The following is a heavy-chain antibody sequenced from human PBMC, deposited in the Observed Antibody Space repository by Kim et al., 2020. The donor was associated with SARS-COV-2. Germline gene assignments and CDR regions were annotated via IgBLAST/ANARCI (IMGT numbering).Heavy chain of an antibody. CDR2: ISGSGGST. Sequence: GGSLRLSCAASGFTFSSYAMSWVRQAPGKGLEWVSAISGSGGSTYYADSVKGRFTISRDNSKNTLYLQMNSLRAEDTAVYYCAKVGTGYSSGWLAGPGDCWGQGTTVTVSS. D-gene: IGHD6-19*01. J-gene: IGHJ6*02. CDR1: GFTFSSYA. V-gene: IGHV3-23*01. CDR3: AKVGTGYSSGWLAGPGDC.